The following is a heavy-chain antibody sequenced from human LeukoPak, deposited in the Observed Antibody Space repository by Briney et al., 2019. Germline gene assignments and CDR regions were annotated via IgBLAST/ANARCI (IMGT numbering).Heavy chain of an antibody. V-gene: IGHV4-59*11. Sequence: KASETLSLTCTVSGGSFTGPYWSWIRQTPGKGLEWIGYIHHNGDTKYNPSLKSRVTMSVDTSKNQFSLKLSSVTPADTAVYYCARDGYGPTDYWGKGSLVTVSS. CDR3: ARDGYGPTDY. J-gene: IGHJ4*02. CDR1: GGSFTGPY. D-gene: IGHD5-18*01. CDR2: IHHNGDT.